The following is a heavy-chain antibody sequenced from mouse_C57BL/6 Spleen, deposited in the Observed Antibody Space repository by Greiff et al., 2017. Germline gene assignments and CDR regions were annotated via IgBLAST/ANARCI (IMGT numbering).Heavy chain of an antibody. D-gene: IGHD2-1*01. CDR1: GYTFTDYY. CDR2: INPYNGGT. J-gene: IGHJ1*03. V-gene: IGHV1-19*01. Sequence: VLLQQSGPVLVKPGASVKMSCKASGYTFTDYYMNWVKQSHGQSLEWIGVINPYNGGTSYNQKFKGKATLTVDKSSSTAYMELNSLTSEDSAVYYCAPYGNYVDWYFDVWGTGTTVTVSS. CDR3: APYGNYVDWYFDV.